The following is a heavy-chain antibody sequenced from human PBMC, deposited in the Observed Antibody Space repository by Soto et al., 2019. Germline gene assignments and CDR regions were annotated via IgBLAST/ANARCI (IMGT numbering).Heavy chain of an antibody. CDR2: IYSGGST. D-gene: IGHD6-6*01. J-gene: IGHJ5*02. Sequence: PGGSLRLSCAASGFTVSSNYMSWVRQAPGKGLEWVSVIYSGGSTYYADSVKGRFTISRDNSKNTLYLQMNSLRAEDTAVYYCAREVTSIAARPGSNWFDPWGQGTLATVSS. V-gene: IGHV3-53*01. CDR1: GFTVSSNY. CDR3: AREVTSIAARPGSNWFDP.